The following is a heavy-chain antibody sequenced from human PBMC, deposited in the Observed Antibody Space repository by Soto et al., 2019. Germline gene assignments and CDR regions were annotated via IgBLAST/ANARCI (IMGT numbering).Heavy chain of an antibody. J-gene: IGHJ4*02. D-gene: IGHD3-10*01. CDR1: GFTFSSYA. V-gene: IGHV3-30-3*01. CDR3: ASPADPGAHYFDY. CDR2: ISYDGSNK. Sequence: QVQLVESGGGVVQPGRSLRLSCAASGFTFSSYAMHWVHQAPGKGLEWVAVISYDGSNKYYADSVKGRFTISRDNSKNTLYLQMNSLRAEDTAVYYCASPADPGAHYFDYWGQGTLVTVSS.